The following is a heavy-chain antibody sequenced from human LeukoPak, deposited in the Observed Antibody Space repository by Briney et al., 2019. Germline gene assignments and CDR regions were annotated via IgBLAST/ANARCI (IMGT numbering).Heavy chain of an antibody. V-gene: IGHV3-23*01. Sequence: GGSLRLSCAASGFTFSSYAMSWVRQAPGKGLEWVSAISGSGGSTYYADSVKGRFTISRDNSKNTLYLQMNSLRAEDTAVYYCAKVLPSPGLFGVVTLSHWFDPWGQGTLVTVSS. J-gene: IGHJ5*02. CDR3: AKVLPSPGLFGVVTLSHWFDP. CDR2: ISGSGGST. CDR1: GFTFSSYA. D-gene: IGHD3-3*01.